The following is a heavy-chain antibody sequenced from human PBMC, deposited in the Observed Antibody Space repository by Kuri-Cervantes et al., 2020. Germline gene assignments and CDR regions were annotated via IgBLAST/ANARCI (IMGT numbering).Heavy chain of an antibody. CDR3: ATASGYCSGGSCPN. CDR2: INPNSGGT. CDR1: GYTFTGYY. D-gene: IGHD2-15*01. J-gene: IGHJ4*02. V-gene: IGHV1-2*02. Sequence: ASVKVSCKASGYTFTGYYMHWVRQAPGQGLEWMGWINPNSGGTNYAQKFQGRVTMTRDTSISTAYMELRSLRSDDTAVYYCATASGYCSGGSCPNWGQGTRGTVSS.